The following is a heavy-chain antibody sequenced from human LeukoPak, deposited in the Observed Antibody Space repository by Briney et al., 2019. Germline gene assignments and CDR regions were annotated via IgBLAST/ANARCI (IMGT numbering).Heavy chain of an antibody. CDR1: GGSFSGYY. J-gene: IGHJ6*03. D-gene: IGHD3-3*01. CDR3: ARSDPATYYDFWSGPPHYYMDV. CDR2: INHSGRT. V-gene: IGHV4-34*01. Sequence: SETLSLTCAGYGGSFSGYYWSWIRQPPGKGMEWIGEINHSGRTNYNPSLKTRVTISVDTSKNQFSLKLSSVTAADTAVYYCARSDPATYYDFWSGPPHYYMDVWGKGTTVTVSS.